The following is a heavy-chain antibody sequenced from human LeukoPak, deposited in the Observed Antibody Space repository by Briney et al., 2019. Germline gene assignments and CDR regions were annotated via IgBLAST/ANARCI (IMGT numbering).Heavy chain of an antibody. D-gene: IGHD3-16*01. Sequence: GGSLRLSCAASGFTFSGSGVHWVRQAFGRGLEWVGRIKDKANNYATAYAASVEGRFTISRDDSKNTAYLQMNSLKTEDTAVYYCTELRAHAFDIWGQGTMVTVSS. V-gene: IGHV3-73*01. CDR2: IKDKANNYAT. CDR3: TELRAHAFDI. CDR1: GFTFSGSG. J-gene: IGHJ3*02.